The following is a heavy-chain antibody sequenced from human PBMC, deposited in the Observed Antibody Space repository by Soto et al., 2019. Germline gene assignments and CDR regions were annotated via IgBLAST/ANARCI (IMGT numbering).Heavy chain of an antibody. CDR2: ISHDGSGT. Sequence: LSLSCAASGFTFSHYWMHWVRQVPGRGLVWVSRISHDGSGTSYADSVKGRFTISRDNAKNTVYLQMNSLRAEDTAVYYCGSVFEYWGKGTLVTVYS. J-gene: IGHJ4*01. CDR1: GFTFSHYW. CDR3: GSVFEY. V-gene: IGHV3-74*01.